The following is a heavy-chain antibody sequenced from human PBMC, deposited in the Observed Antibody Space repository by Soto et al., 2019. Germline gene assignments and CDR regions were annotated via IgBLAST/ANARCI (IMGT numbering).Heavy chain of an antibody. CDR1: GGTFSSYA. CDR2: IIPIFGTA. J-gene: IGHJ6*02. D-gene: IGHD6-6*01. V-gene: IGHV1-69*06. CDR3: ARSRIADRRVGYGMDV. Sequence: QVQLVQSGAEVKKPGSSVKVSCKASGGTFSSYAISWVRQAPGQGLEWMGGIIPIFGTANYAQKFQGRVTMTADKSTSTADMELSSLRSEDTAVYYCARSRIADRRVGYGMDVWGQGATVTVSS.